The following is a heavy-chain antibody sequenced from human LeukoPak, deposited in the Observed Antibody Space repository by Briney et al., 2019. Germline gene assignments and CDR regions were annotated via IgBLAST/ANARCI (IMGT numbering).Heavy chain of an antibody. V-gene: IGHV3-7*05. CDR3: ARDTGGYSGMDV. Sequence: GGSLRLSCVASGFRFTTFWMTWVRQAPGKGLEWVADINQDGSQTRFVDSVRGRFTISRDNAKNTVYLQMNSLRAEDTAVYYCARDTGGYSGMDVWGQGTTVTVSS. CDR2: INQDGSQT. CDR1: GFRFTTFW. D-gene: IGHD2-8*02. J-gene: IGHJ6*02.